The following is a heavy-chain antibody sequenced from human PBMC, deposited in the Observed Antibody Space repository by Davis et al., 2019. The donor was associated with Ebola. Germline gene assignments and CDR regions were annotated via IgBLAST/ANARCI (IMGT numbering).Heavy chain of an antibody. CDR2: IKTDGSST. V-gene: IGHV3-74*01. CDR3: ARDLPGGDWYFDL. D-gene: IGHD1-14*01. Sequence: HTGGSLRLSCAASGFSFSSYWMHWVRHAPGKGLVWVSRIKTDGSSTGYGDSVQGRFTISRDNAKNTLYLQMNDLRAEDTAVYYCARDLPGGDWYFDLWGRGTLVTVSS. CDR1: GFSFSSYW. J-gene: IGHJ2*01.